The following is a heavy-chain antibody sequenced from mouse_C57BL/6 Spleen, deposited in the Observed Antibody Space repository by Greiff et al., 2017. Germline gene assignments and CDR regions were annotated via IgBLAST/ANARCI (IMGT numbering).Heavy chain of an antibody. D-gene: IGHD1-1*01. V-gene: IGHV1-80*01. J-gene: IGHJ4*01. Sequence: QVQLQQSGAELVKPGASVKISCKASGYAFSSYWMNWVKQRPGRGLEGIGQIYPGDGDPNYNGKFKGKATLTADKSSSTAYMQLSSLTSEDSAVYFCARFITTVVAPYYYAMDYWGQGTSVTVSS. CDR3: ARFITTVVAPYYYAMDY. CDR1: GYAFSSYW. CDR2: IYPGDGDP.